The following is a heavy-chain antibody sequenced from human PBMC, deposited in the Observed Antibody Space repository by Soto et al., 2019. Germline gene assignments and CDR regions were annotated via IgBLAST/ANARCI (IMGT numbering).Heavy chain of an antibody. J-gene: IGHJ6*02. D-gene: IGHD6-13*01. CDR3: TTDAPGVGISSSWPENYYYYYGMDV. Sequence: PGGSLRLSCAASGFTFSNAWMNWVRQAPGKGLEWVGRIKSKTDGGTTDYAAPVKGRFTISRDDSKNTLYLQMNSLKTEDTAVYYCTTDAPGVGISSSWPENYYYYYGMDVWGQGTTVTVSS. CDR1: GFTFSNAW. CDR2: IKSKTDGGTT. V-gene: IGHV3-15*07.